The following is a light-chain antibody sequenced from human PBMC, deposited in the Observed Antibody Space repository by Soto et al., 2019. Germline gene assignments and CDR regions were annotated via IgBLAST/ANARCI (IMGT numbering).Light chain of an antibody. V-gene: IGKV3D-20*02. CDR1: QSVSSSN. J-gene: IGKJ1*01. CDR2: DAS. Sequence: IVLTHSPCTLSWSAVERATLPCRASQSVSSSNLAWYQQKPGQAPRLLIYDASNRATGIPDRFSGSGSGTDFTLTISRLEPEDFAVYYCQQRSNWPWTFGPGTKVDI. CDR3: QQRSNWPWT.